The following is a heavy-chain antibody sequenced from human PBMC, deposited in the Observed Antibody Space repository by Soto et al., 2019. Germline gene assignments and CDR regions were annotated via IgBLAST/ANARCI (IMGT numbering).Heavy chain of an antibody. J-gene: IGHJ4*02. Sequence: PGGSLRLSCAASGFTFSSYALHWVSQAPGKGLEWVAAISYDGSNTYYADSVKGRFTISRDNSKNTLYLQMNSLRAEDTAVYYCASDPALFRAARTYYFDYLGQGTLVTVSS. CDR3: ASDPALFRAARTYYFDY. V-gene: IGHV3-30-3*01. CDR1: GFTFSSYA. D-gene: IGHD6-6*01. CDR2: ISYDGSNT.